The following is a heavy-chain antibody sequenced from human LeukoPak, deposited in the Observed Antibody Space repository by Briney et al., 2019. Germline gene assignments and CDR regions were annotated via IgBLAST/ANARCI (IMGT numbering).Heavy chain of an antibody. CDR1: GGSISSSSYY. Sequence: NPSETLSLTCTVSGGSISSSSYYWGWIRQPPGKGLEWIGSINYSGSTYYNPSLKSRVTISVDTSKNQFSLKLNSVTAADTAVYYCARYCSVTNCNGAFDIWGQGTMVTVSS. V-gene: IGHV4-39*01. D-gene: IGHD2-2*01. CDR3: ARYCSVTNCNGAFDI. J-gene: IGHJ3*02. CDR2: INYSGST.